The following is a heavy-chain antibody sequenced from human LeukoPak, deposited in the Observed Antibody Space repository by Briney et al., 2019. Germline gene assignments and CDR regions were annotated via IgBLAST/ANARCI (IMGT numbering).Heavy chain of an antibody. D-gene: IGHD3-10*01. V-gene: IGHV3-21*04. Sequence: GGSLRLSCAASGFTFSSYSMNWVRQAPGKGLEWVSSISSSSSYIYYADSVKGRFTISRDNAKNSLYLQMNSLRAEDTAVYYCARGLMRGSGSYYNLSYYYYMDVWGKGTTVTVSS. CDR2: ISSSSSYI. CDR1: GFTFSSYS. J-gene: IGHJ6*03. CDR3: ARGLMRGSGSYYNLSYYYYMDV.